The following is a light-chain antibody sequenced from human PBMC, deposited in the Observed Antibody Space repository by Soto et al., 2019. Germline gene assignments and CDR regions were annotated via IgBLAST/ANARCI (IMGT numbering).Light chain of an antibody. V-gene: IGLV1-40*01. CDR1: ASNFGAGYD. CDR2: ETK. Sequence: QLVLTQPPSVSGAPGQRVTISCTGSASNFGAGYDVHWYQQIPGTAPKLLIFETKSRPSGVPDRFSASKSGTSASLAITGLQPEDEAHDYSQPSDNSLRGWVFGGGTKLTVL. J-gene: IGLJ3*02. CDR3: QPSDNSLRGWV.